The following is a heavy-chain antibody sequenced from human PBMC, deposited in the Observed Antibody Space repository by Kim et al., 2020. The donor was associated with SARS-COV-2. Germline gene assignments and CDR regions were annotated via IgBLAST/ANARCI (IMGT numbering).Heavy chain of an antibody. CDR2: INHSGST. D-gene: IGHD4-17*01. CDR3: ARGATVTTFFLYYYYGMDV. V-gene: IGHV4-34*01. Sequence: SETLSLTCAVYGGSFSGYYWSWIRQPPGKVLEWIGEINHSGSTNYNPSLKSRVTISVDTSKNQFSLKLSSVTAADTAVYYCARGATVTTFFLYYYYGMDVWGQGTTVTVSS. CDR1: GGSFSGYY. J-gene: IGHJ6*02.